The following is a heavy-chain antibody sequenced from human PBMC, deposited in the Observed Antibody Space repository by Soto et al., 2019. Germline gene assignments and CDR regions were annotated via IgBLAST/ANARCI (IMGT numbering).Heavy chain of an antibody. J-gene: IGHJ4*02. CDR2: IYPSGSDT. V-gene: IGHV5-51*01. CDR3: ARGGVSTRTFGY. D-gene: IGHD3-3*01. Sequence: PGSSLKISCKGSGYNFAGYWIAWGRQMPGKGLELMGIIYPSGSDTRYRPSFQGQVTISADKSISSAYLQWSSLRASDTAMYYCARGGVSTRTFGYWGQGTPVTVSS. CDR1: GYNFAGYW.